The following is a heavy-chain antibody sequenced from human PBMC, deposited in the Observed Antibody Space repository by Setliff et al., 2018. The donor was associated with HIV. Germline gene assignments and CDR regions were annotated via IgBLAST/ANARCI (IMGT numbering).Heavy chain of an antibody. J-gene: IGHJ4*02. CDR1: GYTFTGYY. CDR2: INPNNGNT. D-gene: IGHD6-19*01. CDR3: VPLLLAVAGTRFSGFFDY. Sequence: ASVKVSCKASGYTFTGYYMHWVRQAPGQGLEWMGWINPNNGNTNYAKKFQSRVTITRDMSLRTAYIELSSLRSEDSAVYYWVPLLLAVAGTRFSGFFDYWGQGTLVTVSS. V-gene: IGHV1-2*02.